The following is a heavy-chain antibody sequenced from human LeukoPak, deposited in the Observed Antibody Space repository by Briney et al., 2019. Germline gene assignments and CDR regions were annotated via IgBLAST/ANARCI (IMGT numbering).Heavy chain of an antibody. CDR2: IHPNSGAT. Sequence: ASVKVSCKASGYTFTGYYMHWLRQAPGQGLEWMGWIHPNSGATNYAQRFQGRVTLTTEMSISTAYMDLTSLRSDDTAVYYCARAKPVFGSGSYYTSDFDYWGQGTLVTVSS. CDR3: ARAKPVFGSGSYYTSDFDY. CDR1: GYTFTGYY. D-gene: IGHD3-10*01. V-gene: IGHV1-2*02. J-gene: IGHJ4*02.